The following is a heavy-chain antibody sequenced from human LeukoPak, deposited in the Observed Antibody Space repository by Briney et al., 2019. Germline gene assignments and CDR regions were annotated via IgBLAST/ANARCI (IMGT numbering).Heavy chain of an antibody. Sequence: PSETLSLTCTVSGGSIGSYYWSWIRQPPGKGLEWIGYIYYSGSTNYNPSLKSRVTISVDTSKNQFSLKLSSVTAADTAVYYCARSSYDSSGYYYTPYFDYWGQGTLVTVSS. CDR3: ARSSYDSSGYYYTPYFDY. CDR2: IYYSGST. D-gene: IGHD3-22*01. V-gene: IGHV4-59*01. J-gene: IGHJ4*02. CDR1: GGSIGSYY.